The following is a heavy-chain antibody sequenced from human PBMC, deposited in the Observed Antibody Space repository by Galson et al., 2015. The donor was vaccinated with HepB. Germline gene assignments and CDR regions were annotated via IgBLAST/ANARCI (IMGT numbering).Heavy chain of an antibody. CDR2: ISAYNGNT. Sequence: SVKVSCKASGYTFTSYGISWVRQAPGQGLEWMGWISAYNGNTNYAQKLQGRVTMTTDTSTSTAYMELRSLRSDDTAVYYCARGGSWWEYLIPWTYYGMDVWGQGTTVTVSS. V-gene: IGHV1-18*01. J-gene: IGHJ6*02. CDR1: GYTFTSYG. CDR3: ARGGSWWEYLIPWTYYGMDV. D-gene: IGHD1-26*01.